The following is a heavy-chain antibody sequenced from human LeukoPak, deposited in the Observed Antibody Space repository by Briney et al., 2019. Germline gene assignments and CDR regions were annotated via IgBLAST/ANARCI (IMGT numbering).Heavy chain of an antibody. Sequence: GGSLRLSCAASGFTFSSCWMSWVRQAPGKGLEWVANIKQDGSEKYYVDSVKGRFTISRDNAKNSLYLQMNSLRAEDTAVYYCARGLDYGGNPGAFDIWGQGTMVTVSS. D-gene: IGHD4-23*01. CDR1: GFTFSSCW. J-gene: IGHJ3*02. V-gene: IGHV3-7*01. CDR3: ARGLDYGGNPGAFDI. CDR2: IKQDGSEK.